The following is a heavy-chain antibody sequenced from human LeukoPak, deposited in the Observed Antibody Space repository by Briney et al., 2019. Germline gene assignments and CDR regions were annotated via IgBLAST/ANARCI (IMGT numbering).Heavy chain of an antibody. Sequence: SETLSLTCAVCGGSFRGYYWSWIRQPPGKGLKWIGEINQSGSTNYNPSLKSRVTISVDTSKNQFSLKLSSVTAADTAVYYCARGAYYDILTGYYTLSYYFDYWGQGTLVTVSS. CDR3: ARGAYYDILTGYYTLSYYFDY. J-gene: IGHJ4*02. CDR1: GGSFRGYY. D-gene: IGHD3-9*01. V-gene: IGHV4-34*01. CDR2: INQSGST.